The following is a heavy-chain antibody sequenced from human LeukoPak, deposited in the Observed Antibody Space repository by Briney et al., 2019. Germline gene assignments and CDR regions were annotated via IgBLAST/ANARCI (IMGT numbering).Heavy chain of an antibody. J-gene: IGHJ4*02. CDR3: ARSFTPYYYDSSGYYYFDY. CDR1: GFTFSSYW. V-gene: IGHV3-7*01. D-gene: IGHD3-22*01. CDR2: INQVGSEK. Sequence: GGSLRLSCAASGFTFSSYWMSWVRQAQGKGLEWVANINQVGSEKYYVDSVKGRFTISRDNAKNSLYLQMNSLRAEDTAVYYCARSFTPYYYDSSGYYYFDYWGQGTLVTVSS.